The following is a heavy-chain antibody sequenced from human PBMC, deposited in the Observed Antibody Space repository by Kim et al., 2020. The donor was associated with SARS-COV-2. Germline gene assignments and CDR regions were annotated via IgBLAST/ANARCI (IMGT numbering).Heavy chain of an antibody. D-gene: IGHD6-19*01. CDR3: ATGSTVAGTSDFDY. CDR1: GFTFSSYE. CDR2: ISSSGSTI. Sequence: GGSLRLSCAASGFTFSSYEMNWVRQAPGKGLEWVSYISSSGSTIYYADSVKGRFTISRDNAKNSLYLQMNSLRAEDTAVYYCATGSTVAGTSDFDYWGQGTLVTVSS. V-gene: IGHV3-48*03. J-gene: IGHJ4*02.